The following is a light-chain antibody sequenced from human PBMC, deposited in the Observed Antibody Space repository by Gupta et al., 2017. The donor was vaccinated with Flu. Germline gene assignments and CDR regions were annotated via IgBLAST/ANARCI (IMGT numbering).Light chain of an antibody. CDR3: AQYDNGSLT. CDR1: RSGCGD. CDR2: GAS. Sequence: EIVLPQSPATPSASPGGRAVLSCRASRSGCGDLAWYPQKPGQAPRPLIDGASNRATGIPAGCCGRRSGREHSPPISSLPYEDVSVYYCAQYDNGSLTFGGGTTVEIK. V-gene: IGKV3-15*01. J-gene: IGKJ4*01.